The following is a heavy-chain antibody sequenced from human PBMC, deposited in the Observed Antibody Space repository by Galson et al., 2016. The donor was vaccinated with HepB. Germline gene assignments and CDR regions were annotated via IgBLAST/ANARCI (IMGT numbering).Heavy chain of an antibody. CDR2: ISGDGGGT. CDR3: ARIPTDSYHWYLDL. J-gene: IGHJ2*01. Sequence: SLRLSCAASGFTFDDYAMHWVRQVPGKGLEWVSLISGDGGGTYYADSVRGRFTISRDNSNRLSLQMNSLKADDTAVYFCARIPTDSYHWYLDLWGRGTLVTVSS. D-gene: IGHD1-26*01. CDR1: GFTFDDYA. V-gene: IGHV3-43*02.